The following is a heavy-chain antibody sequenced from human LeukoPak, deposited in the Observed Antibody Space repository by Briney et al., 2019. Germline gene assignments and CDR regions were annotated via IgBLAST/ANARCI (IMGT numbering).Heavy chain of an antibody. V-gene: IGHV3-23*01. Sequence: GGSLRLSCAASGFTFISYAMNWVRQAPGKGLEWVSAISGSGSSTYYADSVKGRFTISRDNSENTLYLQMNSLRAEDTAIYYCANLPGYSYGESGFDYWGQGTLVTVSS. D-gene: IGHD5-18*01. CDR2: ISGSGSST. CDR3: ANLPGYSYGESGFDY. J-gene: IGHJ4*02. CDR1: GFTFISYA.